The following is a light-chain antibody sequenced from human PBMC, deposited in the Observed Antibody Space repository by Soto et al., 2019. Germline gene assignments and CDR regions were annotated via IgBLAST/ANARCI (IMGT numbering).Light chain of an antibody. CDR3: QQYSKWPIT. V-gene: IGKV3D-15*01. J-gene: IGKJ5*01. CDR2: DAS. Sequence: EIVMTQSPATLSVSPGERVTLSCRACQSVGGCLAWYQQKPGQAPRLLIYDASSRATGIPDRFSGSGSGTEFSLPISSLQSEDFAVYYCQQYSKWPITFGQGTRLEIK. CDR1: QSVGGC.